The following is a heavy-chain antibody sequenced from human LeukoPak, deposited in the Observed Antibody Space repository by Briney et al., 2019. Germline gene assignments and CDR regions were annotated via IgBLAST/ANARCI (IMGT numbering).Heavy chain of an antibody. CDR2: INSSGNYI. CDR3: ARDSIQLQLVLEDSGYPYYFEH. Sequence: GGPLTLSCAASRFTLSFYSMNWLPQAPGKGLEWVSSINSSGNYIYHADSVKGRYPISRENDKNSLYLQMNSLRAEDTAVYYCARDSIQLQLVLEDSGYPYYFEHWGQGTLVTVSS. V-gene: IGHV3-21*01. J-gene: IGHJ4*02. D-gene: IGHD6-13*01. CDR1: RFTLSFYS.